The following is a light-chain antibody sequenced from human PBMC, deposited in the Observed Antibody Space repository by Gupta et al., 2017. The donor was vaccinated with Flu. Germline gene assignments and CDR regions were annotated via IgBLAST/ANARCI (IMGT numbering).Light chain of an antibody. J-gene: IGLJ2*01. V-gene: IGLV2-14*01. CDR3: SSYTSSSTQV. CDR1: SSHVGGYNY. Sequence: QSALTQPASVSAPPGQSITISCTGTSSHVGGYNYVHWYQQHPGKPPQLMIYEVSNRPSGVSNRFSGSKSGNTASLSISGLQTEDEADYYCSSYTSSSTQVFGGGTKVTVL. CDR2: EVS.